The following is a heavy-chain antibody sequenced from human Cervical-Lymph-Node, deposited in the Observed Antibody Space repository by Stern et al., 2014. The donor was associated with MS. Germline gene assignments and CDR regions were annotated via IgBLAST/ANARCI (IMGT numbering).Heavy chain of an antibody. CDR1: GFTVSRDY. CDR2: ITNVGST. CDR3: ARDTSSPERSDW. D-gene: IGHD1-1*01. Sequence: EVQLVESGGGVIQPGGSLRLSCTASGFTVSRDYMTWVRQAPGTVLEWVSLITNVGSTFYTDSVKGRFTISRDDSKNTVYLHMTSLRAEDTAMYYCARDTSSPERSDWWGQGTLVTVSS. V-gene: IGHV3-53*01. J-gene: IGHJ4*02.